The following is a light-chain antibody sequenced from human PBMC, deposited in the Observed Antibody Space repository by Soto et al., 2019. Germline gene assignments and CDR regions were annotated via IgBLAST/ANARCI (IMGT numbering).Light chain of an antibody. Sequence: DIQMTQSPSTLSASVGDRVTITCRASESISSWLAWYQQKPGKAPKLLIYKASSLESGVPLRFSGSGSGTEFTLTISSLQPDDFAIYFCQQYNSWGTFGQGTKVEIK. CDR1: ESISSW. CDR2: KAS. V-gene: IGKV1-5*03. J-gene: IGKJ1*01. CDR3: QQYNSWGT.